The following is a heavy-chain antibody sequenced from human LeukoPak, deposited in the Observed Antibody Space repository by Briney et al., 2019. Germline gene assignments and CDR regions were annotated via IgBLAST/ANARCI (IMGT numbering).Heavy chain of an antibody. CDR2: ICYGGNNK. V-gene: IGHV3-30-3*01. CDR1: GFTFKNYA. Sequence: GGSLRLSCAASGFTFKNYAMHWVRQAPGKGLEWVAVICYGGNNKYYGDSVKGRFTISRDNSKNTLYLQMENLRAEDTAAYYCGGWGDFWSGYYGVAVWGQGTLVTVSS. J-gene: IGHJ4*02. CDR3: GGWGDFWSGYYGVAV. D-gene: IGHD3-3*01.